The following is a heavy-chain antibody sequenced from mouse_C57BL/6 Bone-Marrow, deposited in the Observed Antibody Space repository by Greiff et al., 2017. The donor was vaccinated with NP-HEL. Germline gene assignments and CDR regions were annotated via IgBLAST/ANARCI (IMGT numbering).Heavy chain of an antibody. CDR2: IYWDDDK. CDR1: GFSLSTSGMG. D-gene: IGHD2-1*01. V-gene: IGHV8-12*01. CDR3: ARRARRGNYGYYAMDY. J-gene: IGHJ4*01. Sequence: QVQLKESGPGILQSSQTLSLTCSFSGFSLSTSGMGVSWIRQPSGKGLEWLAHIYWDDDKRYNPSLKSRLTISKDTSRNQVFLKITRVDTADTATYYCARRARRGNYGYYAMDYWGQGTSVTVSS.